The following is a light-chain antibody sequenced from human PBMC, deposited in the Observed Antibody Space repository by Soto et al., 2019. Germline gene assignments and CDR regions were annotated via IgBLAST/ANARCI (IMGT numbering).Light chain of an antibody. CDR1: QSISTW. J-gene: IGKJ1*01. CDR3: QEYNSYWT. V-gene: IGKV1-5*03. CDR2: SAS. Sequence: DIQMTQSPSTLSASVGDRVTITCRASQSISTWLAWYQQKPGKAPKILIYSASTLESGVPSRFSGSGSGTEFTLTISSLQPDDFATYYCQEYNSYWTFGPGTKVEIK.